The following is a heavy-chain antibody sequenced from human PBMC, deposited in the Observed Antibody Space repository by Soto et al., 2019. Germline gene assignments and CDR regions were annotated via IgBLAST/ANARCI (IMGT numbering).Heavy chain of an antibody. CDR2: IYYSGST. Sequence: LSLTCTVSGGSISSGGYYWSWIRQHPGKGLEWIGYIYYSGSTYYNPSLKSRVTISVDTSKNQFSLKLSSVTAADTAAYYCARGSDQFGGGGHPYYYDYWGRATLVYVSS. J-gene: IGHJ4*02. CDR3: ARGSDQFGGGGHPYYYDY. D-gene: IGHD2-15*01. CDR1: GGSISSGGYY. V-gene: IGHV4-31*03.